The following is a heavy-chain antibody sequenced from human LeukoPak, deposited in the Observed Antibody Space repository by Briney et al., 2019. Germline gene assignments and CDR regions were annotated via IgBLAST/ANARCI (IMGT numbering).Heavy chain of an antibody. CDR3: ARDPVSNYYDSSGYYGFDY. CDR2: INPNSGGT. CDR1: VYTFTVYY. Sequence: ASVRVSSMASVYTFTVYYMHLVRQAPGQGLEWMGWINPNSGGTNYAQKFQGRVTMTRDTSISTAYMELSRLRSDDTAVYYCARDPVSNYYDSSGYYGFDYWGQGTLVTVSS. D-gene: IGHD3-22*01. J-gene: IGHJ4*02. V-gene: IGHV1-2*02.